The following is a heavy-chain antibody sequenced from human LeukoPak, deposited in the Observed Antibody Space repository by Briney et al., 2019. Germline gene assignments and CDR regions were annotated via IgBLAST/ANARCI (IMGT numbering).Heavy chain of an antibody. Sequence: GGSLRPSCAASGFTFSTFGMNWVRQAPGKGLEWVSSISGSSSSIYYADSVKGRFTISRDNAKNSLYLQMNSLRAEDTAVYYCARGGYSYDYWGQGTLVTVSS. CDR3: ARGGYSYDY. J-gene: IGHJ4*02. CDR2: ISGSSSSI. V-gene: IGHV3-21*04. CDR1: GFTFSTFG. D-gene: IGHD5-18*01.